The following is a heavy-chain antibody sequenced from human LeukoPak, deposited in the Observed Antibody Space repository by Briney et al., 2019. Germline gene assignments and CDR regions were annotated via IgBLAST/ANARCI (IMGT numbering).Heavy chain of an antibody. CDR2: ISSNGGMT. Sequence: GGSLRLSYSASGFTFSTYAMHWVRQAPGKGLEYVSGISSNGGMTFYVDSVKGRFSISRDNSKNTLYLQMSSLGAEDTAVYYCVKLSSRVSQTIDYWGQGTLVTVSS. J-gene: IGHJ4*02. D-gene: IGHD6-19*01. CDR3: VKLSSRVSQTIDY. V-gene: IGHV3-64D*09. CDR1: GFTFSTYA.